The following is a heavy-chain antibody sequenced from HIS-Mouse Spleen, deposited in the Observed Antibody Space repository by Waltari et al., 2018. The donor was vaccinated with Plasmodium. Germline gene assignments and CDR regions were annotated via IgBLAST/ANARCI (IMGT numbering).Heavy chain of an antibody. CDR2: IYYSGST. V-gene: IGHV4-39*01. CDR3: ARRGGSYYYFDY. J-gene: IGHJ4*02. CDR1: CGSIRSSSYD. Sequence: QLQLQESGPGLVKPSETLSLTCPVYCGSIRSSSYDWGWIRQPPGKGLEWIGSIYYSGSTYYNPSLKSRVTISVDTSKNQFSLKLSSVTAADTAVYYCARRGGSYYYFDYWGQGTLVTVSS. D-gene: IGHD1-26*01.